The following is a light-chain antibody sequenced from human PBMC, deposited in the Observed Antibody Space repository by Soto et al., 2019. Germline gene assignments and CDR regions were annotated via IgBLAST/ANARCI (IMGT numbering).Light chain of an antibody. V-gene: IGLV2-23*01. J-gene: IGLJ1*01. CDR2: EGN. CDR1: SNDVGSYNL. Sequence: QYVLTQPASVSGSPGQSITISCTGTSNDVGSYNLVSWYQQHPGKAPKLMLYEGNKRPSGVSNRFSASKSGNTASLTISGIQADDEADYFCCSYAGSSTYVFGTGTKVTV. CDR3: CSYAGSSTYV.